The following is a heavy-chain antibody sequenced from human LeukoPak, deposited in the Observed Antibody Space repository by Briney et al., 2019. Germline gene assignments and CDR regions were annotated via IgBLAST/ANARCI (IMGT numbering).Heavy chain of an antibody. V-gene: IGHV3-66*01. J-gene: IGHJ4*02. CDR2: IYSGGST. CDR1: GFTVSSNY. Sequence: PGGSLRLSCAASGFTVSSNYMSWVRQAPGKGLEWVSVIYSGGSTYYADSVKGRFTISRDNSKNALYLQMNNLRAEDTAVYYCASRGRTILSNWGQGTLVTVSS. D-gene: IGHD3-9*01. CDR3: ASRGRTILSN.